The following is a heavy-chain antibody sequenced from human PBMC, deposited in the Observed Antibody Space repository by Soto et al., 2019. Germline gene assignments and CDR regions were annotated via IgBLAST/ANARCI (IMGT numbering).Heavy chain of an antibody. J-gene: IGHJ6*02. CDR3: AREDDGGDRDYYGLDV. CDR2: IYYSGSI. V-gene: IGHV4-30-4*08. CDR1: GGSISSDNYH. Sequence: QVQLQQSGPGLVKPSQTLSLTCTVSGGSISSDNYHWTWIRQSPGKGLEWIGYIYYSGSIFYNPSFKSQVTISVETSKNQFSLQLSSVTAADTDVYFCAREDDGGDRDYYGLDVWGQGTTVTVSS. D-gene: IGHD2-21*02.